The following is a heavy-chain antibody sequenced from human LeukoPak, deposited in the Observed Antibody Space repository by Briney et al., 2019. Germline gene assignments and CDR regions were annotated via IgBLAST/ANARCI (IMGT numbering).Heavy chain of an antibody. Sequence: GGSLRLSCAASGFIFRNYAMSWVRLAPGKGLEWVSAITGSGDTTYYADSVKGRFTISRDNSKNTLYVEMNTLRAEDTAVYYCAKWGDYDILTGYYVSDFWGQGTLVTVSS. V-gene: IGHV3-23*01. CDR3: AKWGDYDILTGYYVSDF. CDR1: GFIFRNYA. D-gene: IGHD3-9*01. CDR2: ITGSGDTT. J-gene: IGHJ4*02.